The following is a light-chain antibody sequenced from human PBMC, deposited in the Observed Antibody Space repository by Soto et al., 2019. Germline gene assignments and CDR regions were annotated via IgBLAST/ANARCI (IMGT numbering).Light chain of an antibody. Sequence: QSVLTQPPSASGTPGQRVTISCSGSSSNIGSNSVNWYQQVPGAAPKILIYSNSQRPSGVPDRFSGSKSGTSAPLAISGLQSEDEADYYCGVWDDSVNVRYLFGTGTKVTVL. CDR3: GVWDDSVNVRYL. CDR1: SSNIGSNS. CDR2: SNS. V-gene: IGLV1-44*01. J-gene: IGLJ1*01.